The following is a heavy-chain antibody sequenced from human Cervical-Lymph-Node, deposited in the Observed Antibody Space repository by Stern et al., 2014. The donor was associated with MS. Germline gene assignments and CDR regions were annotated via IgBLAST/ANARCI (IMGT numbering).Heavy chain of an antibody. J-gene: IGHJ3*02. Sequence: EVQLVESGAEVKKPGESLKISCVASGFPFSPYWMGWGRKQPGKGLAWMGLIHPGDSDTRYSPSFQGHVTISTDNSINTAYLQWSSLKASDTAMYYCARQTYYNSSGYDNAFDIWGPGTLVTVSS. CDR1: GFPFSPYW. CDR3: ARQTYYNSSGYDNAFDI. CDR2: IHPGDSDT. D-gene: IGHD3-22*01. V-gene: IGHV5-51*01.